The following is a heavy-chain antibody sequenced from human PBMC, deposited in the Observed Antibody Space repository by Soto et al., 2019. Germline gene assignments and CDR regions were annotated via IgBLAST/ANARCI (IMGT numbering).Heavy chain of an antibody. D-gene: IGHD3-3*01. Sequence: GGSLRLSCAASGFTFSSYSMNWVRQAPGKGLEWVSSISSSSSYIYYADSVKGRFTISRDNAKNSLYLQMNSLRAEDTAVYYWARDATMYFEFWRGPPNSFDFRG. J-gene: IGHJ5*01. CDR3: ARDATMYFEFWRGPPNSFDF. CDR1: GFTFSSYS. V-gene: IGHV3-21*01. CDR2: ISSSSSYI.